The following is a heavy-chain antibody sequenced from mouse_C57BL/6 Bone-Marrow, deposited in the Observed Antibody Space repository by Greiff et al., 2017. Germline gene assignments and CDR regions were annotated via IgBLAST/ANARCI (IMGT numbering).Heavy chain of an antibody. V-gene: IGHV5-4*01. CDR2: ISDGCSYT. J-gene: IGHJ3*01. CDR3: ARDPWFAY. CDR1: GFTFSGYA. Sequence: DVMLVESGGGLVKPGGSLKLSCAASGFTFSGYAMSWVRQTPGKRLEWVATISDGCSYTYYPDNVKGRFTISRDNAKNNLYLQMSHLKSEDTAMYYCARDPWFAYWGQGTLVTVSA.